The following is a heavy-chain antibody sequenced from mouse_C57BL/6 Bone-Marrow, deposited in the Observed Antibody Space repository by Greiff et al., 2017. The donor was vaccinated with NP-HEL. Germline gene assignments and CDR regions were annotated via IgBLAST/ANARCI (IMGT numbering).Heavy chain of an antibody. D-gene: IGHD1-1*01. CDR3: ARHKLLRYAMDY. CDR1: GYTFTDYY. Sequence: VQLQQSGPELVKPGASVKISCKASGYTFTDYYMNWVKQSHGKSLEWIGDINPNNGGTSYNQKFKGKATLTVDKSSSTAYMELRSLTSEDSAVYYCARHKLLRYAMDYWGQGTSVTVSS. CDR2: INPNNGGT. V-gene: IGHV1-26*01. J-gene: IGHJ4*01.